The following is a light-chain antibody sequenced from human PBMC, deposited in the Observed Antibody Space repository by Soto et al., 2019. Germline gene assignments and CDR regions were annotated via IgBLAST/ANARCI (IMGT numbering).Light chain of an antibody. Sequence: DIQMTQSPSTLSASVGDRVTITCRASQSISGWLAWYQQKPGKAPNLLMYTASNLQSGVPSRFSGSGSGTDFTLTISSLQPEDFATYYCQQSYSTPISFGQRTRLEI. CDR1: QSISGW. CDR3: QQSYSTPIS. CDR2: TAS. J-gene: IGKJ5*01. V-gene: IGKV1-39*01.